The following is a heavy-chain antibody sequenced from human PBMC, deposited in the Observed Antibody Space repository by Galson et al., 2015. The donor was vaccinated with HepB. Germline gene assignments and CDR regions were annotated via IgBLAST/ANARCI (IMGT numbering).Heavy chain of an antibody. CDR1: GFTVSSSYA. CDR3: AKGRSKSASGSYYGNYFDY. Sequence: SLRLSCAASGFTVSSSYAMSWVRQAPGKGLEWVSAISGSGGSTYYADSVKGRFTISRDNSKNTLYLQMNSLRAEDTAVYYCAKGRSKSASGSYYGNYFDYWGQGTLVTVSS. CDR2: ISGSGGST. D-gene: IGHD1-26*01. V-gene: IGHV3-23*01. J-gene: IGHJ4*02.